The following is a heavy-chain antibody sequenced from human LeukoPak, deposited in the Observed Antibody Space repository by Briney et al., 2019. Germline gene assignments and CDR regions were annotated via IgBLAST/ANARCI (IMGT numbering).Heavy chain of an antibody. D-gene: IGHD3-16*01. CDR3: ARRSKLGYYFDS. V-gene: IGHV4-59*08. CDR2: IFSSGSS. Sequence: SETLSLTCTVSGGSMSGYYWSWIRQPPGKGQEWIGYIFSSGSSNFNPSLKSRVTISVDTSRNQFSLRLSSVTAADTAVYSCARRSKLGYYFDSWGQGILVTVSS. J-gene: IGHJ4*02. CDR1: GGSMSGYY.